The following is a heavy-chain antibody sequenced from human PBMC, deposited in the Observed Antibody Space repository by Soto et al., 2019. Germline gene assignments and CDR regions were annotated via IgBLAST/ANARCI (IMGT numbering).Heavy chain of an antibody. CDR1: VFTFSSYS. J-gene: IGHJ6*02. CDR3: ARDQTAREIYYYYGMDV. D-gene: IGHD5-18*01. CDR2: ISSSSSYI. Sequence: WWSLRLSCSASVFTFSSYSMNWCRQAPGKGLEWVSSISSSSSYIYYADSVKGRFTISRDNAKNSLYLQMNSLRAEDTAVYYCARDQTAREIYYYYGMDVWGQGTTVTVSS. V-gene: IGHV3-21*01.